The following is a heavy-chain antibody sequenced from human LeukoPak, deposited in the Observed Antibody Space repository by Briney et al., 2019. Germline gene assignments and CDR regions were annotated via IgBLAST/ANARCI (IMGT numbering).Heavy chain of an antibody. Sequence: MSSETLSLTCAVYGGSFSGYYWSWIRQPPGKGLEWIGEINHSGSTNYNPSLKSRVTISVDTSKNQFSLKLSSVTAADTAVYYCARGIRYYYYMDVWGKGTTVTVSS. J-gene: IGHJ6*03. CDR2: INHSGST. D-gene: IGHD5-18*01. V-gene: IGHV4-34*01. CDR3: ARGIRYYYYMDV. CDR1: GGSFSGYY.